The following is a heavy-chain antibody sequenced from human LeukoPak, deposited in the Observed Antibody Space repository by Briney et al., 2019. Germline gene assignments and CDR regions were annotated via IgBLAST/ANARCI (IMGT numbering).Heavy chain of an antibody. CDR1: GYTFTINY. Sequence: ASVKVSCKASGYTFTINYIHWVRQAPGQGLEWMGMIYPRDGSTSYAQKFQGRVTVTRDTSTSTVHMELSGLRSEDTAVYYCARDQEGFDYWGQGTLVTVSS. CDR2: IYPRDGST. V-gene: IGHV1-46*01. J-gene: IGHJ4*02. CDR3: ARDQEGFDY.